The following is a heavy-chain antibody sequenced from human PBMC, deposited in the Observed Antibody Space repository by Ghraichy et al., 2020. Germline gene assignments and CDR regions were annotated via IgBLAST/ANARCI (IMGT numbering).Heavy chain of an antibody. CDR3: AKDRGNSGWYSYYFDS. CDR1: GFTFSIFA. V-gene: IGHV3-23*01. D-gene: IGHD6-19*01. J-gene: IGHJ4*02. Sequence: GESLNISCAASGFTFSIFAMTWVRQAPGKGLEWISAIVGSGGSIYYADSVKGRFTISRDNSKNALYLQMNSLRAEDTAVYYCAKDRGNSGWYSYYFDSWGQGTLVTVSS. CDR2: IVGSGGSI.